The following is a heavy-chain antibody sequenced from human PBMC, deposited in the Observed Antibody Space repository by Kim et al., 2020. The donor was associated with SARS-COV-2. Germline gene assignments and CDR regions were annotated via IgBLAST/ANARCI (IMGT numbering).Heavy chain of an antibody. CDR1: GYTFTDYY. V-gene: IGHV1-2*02. CDR3: ARSAHFWSGHYLDF. D-gene: IGHD3-3*01. J-gene: IGHJ4*02. CDR2: INPYSGDT. Sequence: ASVKVSCKAXGYTFTDYYIHWVRQAPGQGLEWMGWINPYSGDTNYAQKFQGRVTMTRDTSISTPYVELSSLRSDDTAVYYCARSAHFWSGHYLDFWGQGTLITVSP.